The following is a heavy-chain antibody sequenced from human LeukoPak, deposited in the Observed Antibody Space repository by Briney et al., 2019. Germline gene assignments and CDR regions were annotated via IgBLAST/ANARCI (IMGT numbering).Heavy chain of an antibody. V-gene: IGHV3-48*01. CDR3: ARDKSSGWRNYFDY. CDR1: GFSFSTYS. D-gene: IGHD6-19*01. Sequence: GGSLRLSCAASGFSFSTYSMNWVRQAPGKGLEGVSYISGGGNNIDYADSVKGRFTIYRDNAKNSLYLQMNSLRAEDTAVYYCARDKSSGWRNYFDYWGQGTLVTVSS. J-gene: IGHJ4*02. CDR2: ISGGGNNI.